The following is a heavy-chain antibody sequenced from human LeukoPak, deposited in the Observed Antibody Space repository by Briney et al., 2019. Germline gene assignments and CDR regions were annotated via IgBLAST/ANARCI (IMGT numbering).Heavy chain of an antibody. Sequence: GGSLPLSCAACGFTFISYAMSWLRQAPGKALEWVSFITACCGSTYYADSVKGRFTISRDNSKNTLYLQMNRLRADDAAVYYCPSGSADYWGQGTLVTVSS. CDR3: PSGSADY. V-gene: IGHV3-23*01. D-gene: IGHD1-26*01. CDR1: GFTFISYA. J-gene: IGHJ4*02. CDR2: ITACCGST.